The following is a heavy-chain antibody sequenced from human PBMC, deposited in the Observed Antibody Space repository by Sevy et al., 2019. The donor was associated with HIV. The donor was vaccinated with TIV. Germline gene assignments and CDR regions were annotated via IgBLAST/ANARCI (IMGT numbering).Heavy chain of an antibody. D-gene: IGHD3-3*01. CDR3: AKDLGSQGNYDFWRGYPEYGAFDI. CDR2: ISADGRST. CDR1: GFTFSNYA. V-gene: IGHV3-23*01. J-gene: IGHJ3*02. Sequence: GGSLRLSCAASGFTFSNYAMTWVRQAPGKGLEWVSTISADGRSTYYADSVKGRFTISRDNSKYTLYLQMNSLGAEDTALYYCAKDLGSQGNYDFWRGYPEYGAFDIWGQGTVVTVSS.